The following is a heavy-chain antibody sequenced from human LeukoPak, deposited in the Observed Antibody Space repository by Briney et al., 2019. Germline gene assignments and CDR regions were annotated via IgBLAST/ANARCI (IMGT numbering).Heavy chain of an antibody. J-gene: IGHJ4*02. D-gene: IGHD5-12*01. CDR3: ARAAGRGYSGYDLDY. CDR2: MNPNSGNT. V-gene: IGHV1-8*01. Sequence: ASVKVSCKASGYTFTSYDINWVRQATGQGLEWMGWMNPNSGNTGYAQKFQGRVTMTRNTSISTAYMELSSLRSEETAVYYWARAAGRGYSGYDLDYWGKGTLVTVSS. CDR1: GYTFTSYD.